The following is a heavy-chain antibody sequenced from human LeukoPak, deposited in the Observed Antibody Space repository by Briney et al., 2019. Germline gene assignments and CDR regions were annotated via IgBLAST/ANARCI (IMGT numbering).Heavy chain of an antibody. Sequence: GGSLRLSCVASEFTFSDYAMSWVRQAPGKGLEWVSAISGSGGSTYYADSVKGRFTISRDNSKNTLYLQMNSLRAEDTAVYYCAKVHQWRVEWFDPWGQGTLVTVSS. CDR3: AKVHQWRVEWFDP. D-gene: IGHD6-19*01. CDR1: EFTFSDYA. J-gene: IGHJ5*02. V-gene: IGHV3-23*01. CDR2: ISGSGGST.